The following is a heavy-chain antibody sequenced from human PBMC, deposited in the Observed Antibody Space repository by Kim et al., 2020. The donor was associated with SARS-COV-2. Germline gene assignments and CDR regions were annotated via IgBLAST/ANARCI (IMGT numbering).Heavy chain of an antibody. Sequence: ASVKVSCKVSGYTLTELSMHWVRQAPGKGLEWMGGFDPEDGETIYAQKFQGRATMTEDTSTDTAYMELSSLRSEDTAVYYCATGPPIAVAGNWFDPWGQGTLVTVSS. CDR1: GYTLTELS. CDR2: FDPEDGET. V-gene: IGHV1-24*01. D-gene: IGHD6-19*01. CDR3: ATGPPIAVAGNWFDP. J-gene: IGHJ5*02.